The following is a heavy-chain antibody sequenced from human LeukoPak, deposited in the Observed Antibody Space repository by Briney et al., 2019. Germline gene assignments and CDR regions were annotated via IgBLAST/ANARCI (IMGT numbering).Heavy chain of an antibody. D-gene: IGHD3-22*01. V-gene: IGHV3-23*01. CDR1: GFTFSSYA. CDR2: ISGSGGST. CDR3: AREYYYDSSGYYAYYYYGMDV. J-gene: IGHJ6*02. Sequence: GGSLRLSCAASGFTFSSYAMRWVRQAPGKGLEWVSAISGSGGSTYYADSVKGRFTISRDNSKNTLYLQMNSLRAEDTAVYYCAREYYYDSSGYYAYYYYGMDVWGQGTTVTVSS.